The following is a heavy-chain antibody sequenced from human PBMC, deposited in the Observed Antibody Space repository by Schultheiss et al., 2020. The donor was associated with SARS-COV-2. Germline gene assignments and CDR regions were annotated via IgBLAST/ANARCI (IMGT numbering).Heavy chain of an antibody. V-gene: IGHV1-2*02. D-gene: IGHD3-22*01. J-gene: IGHJ4*02. CDR1: EYTFTAYY. Sequence: ASVKVSCKAFEYTFTAYYMHWVRQAPGQGLEWMGWINPNSGGTNYAQKFQGRVTMTRDTSISTAYMELSRLRSDDTAVYYCARAPRNYYDSSGFFDYWGQGTLVTVSS. CDR3: ARAPRNYYDSSGFFDY. CDR2: INPNSGGT.